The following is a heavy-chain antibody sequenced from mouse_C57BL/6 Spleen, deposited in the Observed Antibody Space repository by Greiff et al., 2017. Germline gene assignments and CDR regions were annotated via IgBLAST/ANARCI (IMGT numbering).Heavy chain of an antibody. V-gene: IGHV10-1*01. Sequence: EVMLVESGGGLVQPKGSLKLSCAASGFSFNTYAMNWVRQAPGKGLEWVARIRSKSNNYATYYADSVKDRFTISRDDSESMRYLQMNNLKTEDTAMYYCVRHIGYYDAMDYWGQGTSVTVSS. D-gene: IGHD2-2*01. J-gene: IGHJ4*01. CDR2: IRSKSNNYAT. CDR1: GFSFNTYA. CDR3: VRHIGYYDAMDY.